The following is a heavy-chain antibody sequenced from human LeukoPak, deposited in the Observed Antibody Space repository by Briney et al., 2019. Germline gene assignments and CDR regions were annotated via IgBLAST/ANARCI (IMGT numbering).Heavy chain of an antibody. CDR3: AKDIGWYYDSSGPFDY. CDR1: GFTFDDYT. Sequence: GGSLRLSCAASGFTFDDYTMHWVRQAPGKGLEWVSLISWDGGSTYYADSVKGRFTISRDNSKNSLYLQMNSLRTEDTALYYCAKDIGWYYDSSGPFDYWGQGTLVTVSS. D-gene: IGHD3-22*01. V-gene: IGHV3-43*01. CDR2: ISWDGGST. J-gene: IGHJ4*02.